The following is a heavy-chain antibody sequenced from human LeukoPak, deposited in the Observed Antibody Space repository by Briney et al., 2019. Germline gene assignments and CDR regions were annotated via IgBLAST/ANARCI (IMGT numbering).Heavy chain of an antibody. CDR1: GFTSSSYA. D-gene: IGHD3-3*01. CDR3: ARGGAVRFLEWLFDINGGYWFDP. V-gene: IGHV3-23*01. CDR2: ISGSGGST. J-gene: IGHJ5*02. Sequence: GGSLRLSCAASGFTSSSYAMSWVRQAPGEGLEWVSSISGSGGSTYYADSVKGRFTISRDNSKNTLYLQMNSLRSEDTAVYYCARGGAVRFLEWLFDINGGYWFDPSGQGTLVTVSS.